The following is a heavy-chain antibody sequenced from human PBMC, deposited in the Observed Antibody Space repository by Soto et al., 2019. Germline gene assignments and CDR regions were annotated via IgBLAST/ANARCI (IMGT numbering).Heavy chain of an antibody. J-gene: IGHJ4*02. CDR1: GGSISSSSYY. CDR3: ARLRFGEPPFDY. V-gene: IGHV4-39*01. CDR2: IYYSGST. Sequence: QLQLQESGPGLVKPSETLSLTCTVSGGSISSSSYYWGWIRQPPGKGLEWIGSIYYSGSTYYNPSLKSRVTISVDTSKNQFSLKLSSVTAADTAVYYCARLRFGEPPFDYWGQGTLVTVSS. D-gene: IGHD3-10*01.